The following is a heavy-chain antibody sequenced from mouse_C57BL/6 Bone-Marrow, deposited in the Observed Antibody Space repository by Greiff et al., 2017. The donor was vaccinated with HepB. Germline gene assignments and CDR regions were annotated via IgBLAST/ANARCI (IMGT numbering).Heavy chain of an antibody. CDR2: IYPGSGNT. V-gene: IGHV1-66*01. CDR1: GYSFTSYY. CDR3: ARYGWPYAMDY. D-gene: IGHD1-2*01. Sequence: QVQLQQSGPELVKPGASVKISCKASGYSFTSYYIHWVKQRPGQGLEWIGWIYPGSGNTKYNEKFKGKATLTADTSSSTAYMQLSSLTSEDSAVYYCARYGWPYAMDYWGQGTSVTVSS. J-gene: IGHJ4*01.